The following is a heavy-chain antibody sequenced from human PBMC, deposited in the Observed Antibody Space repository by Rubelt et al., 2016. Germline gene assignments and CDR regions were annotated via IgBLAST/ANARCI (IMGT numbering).Heavy chain of an antibody. Sequence: EVQLVESGGDLVQPGGSLRLSCAASRVTFSGYWMGWVRQSPGTGLAWVADIKSDGSEKYYADSVEGRLTISRDNAKNSLYLQMNSLRAEDTALDYWVRVRPGSVDYWGQGTLVTVSS. CDR1: RVTFSGYW. D-gene: IGHD1-14*01. CDR3: VRVRPGSVDY. CDR2: IKSDGSEK. J-gene: IGHJ4*02. V-gene: IGHV3-7*01.